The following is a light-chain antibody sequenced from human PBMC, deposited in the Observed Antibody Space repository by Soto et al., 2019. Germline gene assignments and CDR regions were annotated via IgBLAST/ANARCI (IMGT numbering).Light chain of an antibody. Sequence: QSALTQPASVSGSPGQSITISCTGTSSDVGSYKYVSWYQQHPGKAPKLMIYEVSKRPSGYANRFSGSKSGNTASLTISGLQAEDDADYYCCSYAGSSTYVFGTGTKVTVL. J-gene: IGLJ1*01. V-gene: IGLV2-23*02. CDR2: EVS. CDR1: SSDVGSYKY. CDR3: CSYAGSSTYV.